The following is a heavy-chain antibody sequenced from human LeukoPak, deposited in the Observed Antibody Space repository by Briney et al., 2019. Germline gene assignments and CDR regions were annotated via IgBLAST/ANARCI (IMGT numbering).Heavy chain of an antibody. D-gene: IGHD5-18*01. V-gene: IGHV3-21*01. Sequence: PGGSLRLSCAASGFTFSSYSMNWVRQAPGKGLKWVSSISSSSSYIYYADSVKGRFTISRDNAKNSLYLQMNSLRAEDTAVYYCARVRIQLWFSDWGQGTLVTVSS. CDR2: ISSSSSYI. CDR3: ARVRIQLWFSD. CDR1: GFTFSSYS. J-gene: IGHJ4*02.